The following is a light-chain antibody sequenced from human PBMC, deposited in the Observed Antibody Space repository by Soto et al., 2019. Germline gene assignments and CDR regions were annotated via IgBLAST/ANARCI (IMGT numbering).Light chain of an antibody. CDR1: SSDVGAYNY. J-gene: IGLJ1*01. CDR3: SSYTTTSTLYV. CDR2: DVS. V-gene: IGLV2-14*01. Sequence: TLTQPASVSGSLGQSITISCTGTSSDVGAYNYVSWYQQHPGKAPKLMIYDVSYRPSGVSNRFSGSKSGNTASLTISGLQAEDEADYYCSSYTTTSTLYVFGTGTKVTVL.